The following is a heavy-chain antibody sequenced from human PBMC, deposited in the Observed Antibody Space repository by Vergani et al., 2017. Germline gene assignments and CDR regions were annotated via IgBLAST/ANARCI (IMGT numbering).Heavy chain of an antibody. J-gene: IGHJ1*01. D-gene: IGHD3-10*01. V-gene: IGHV3-23*01. CDR2: ISSGAGDI. CDR3: TTAWGLYYLHGEYFQY. CDR1: GFTFDTYT. Sequence: EVQLLESGGGLVQPGGSRRLSCAGAGFTFDTYTMAYVRQAPGTGLECVATISSGAGDIFYADSVKGRLTISRDNSKNTLFLQMNSLKDEDTAVYYCTTAWGLYYLHGEYFQYWGRGTLVSVSS.